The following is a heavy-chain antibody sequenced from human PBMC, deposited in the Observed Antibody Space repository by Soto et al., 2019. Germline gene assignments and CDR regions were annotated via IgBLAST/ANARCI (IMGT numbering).Heavy chain of an antibody. CDR2: INAGNGNT. J-gene: IGHJ5*02. CDR1: GYTFTSYA. V-gene: IGHV1-3*01. Sequence: GASVKVSCKASGYTFTSYAMHWVRQAPGQRLEWMGWINAGNGNTKYSQKFQGRVTITRDTSASTDYMELSSLRYDETAVYYCARDRIAVSLFYWFDPWGQGTLVTVSS. D-gene: IGHD6-19*01. CDR3: ARDRIAVSLFYWFDP.